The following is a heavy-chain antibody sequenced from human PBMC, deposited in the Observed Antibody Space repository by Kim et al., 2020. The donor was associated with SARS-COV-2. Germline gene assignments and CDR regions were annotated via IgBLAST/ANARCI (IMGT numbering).Heavy chain of an antibody. D-gene: IGHD6-13*01. J-gene: IGHJ6*02. CDR2: ISSSSSYI. CDR3: ARTGSSWYPDYYYGMDV. Sequence: GGSLRLSCAASGFTFSSYSMNWVRQAPGKGLEWVSSISSSSSYIYYADSVKGRFTISRDNAKNSLYLQMNSLRAEDTAVYYCARTGSSWYPDYYYGMDVWGQGTTVTVSS. V-gene: IGHV3-21*01. CDR1: GFTFSSYS.